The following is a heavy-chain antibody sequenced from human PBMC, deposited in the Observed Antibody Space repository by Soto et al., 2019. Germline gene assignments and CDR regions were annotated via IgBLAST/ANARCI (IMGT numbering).Heavy chain of an antibody. D-gene: IGHD6-13*01. V-gene: IGHV1-69*13. CDR3: AAPYSSSWYVSYYYGMDV. CDR2: IIPIFGTA. CDR1: GGTFSSYA. J-gene: IGHJ6*02. Sequence: GASVKVSCKASGGTFSSYAISWVRQAPGQGLEWMGGIIPIFGTANYAQKFQGRVTITADESTSTAYMELSSLRSEDTAVYYCAAPYSSSWYVSYYYGMDVWGQGTTVTVSS.